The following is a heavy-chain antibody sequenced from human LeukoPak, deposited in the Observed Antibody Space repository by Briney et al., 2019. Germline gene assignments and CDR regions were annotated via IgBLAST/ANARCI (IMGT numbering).Heavy chain of an antibody. CDR2: INHSGST. CDR1: GGSFSGYY. CDR3: ARGSVVVAANNWFDP. D-gene: IGHD2-15*01. V-gene: IGHV4-34*01. J-gene: IGHJ5*02. Sequence: PSETLSLTCAVYGGSFSGYYWSWIRQPPGKGLEWIGEINHSGSTNYNPSLESRVTISVDTSKNQFSLKLSSVTAADTAVYSCARGSVVVAANNWFDPWGQGTLVTVSS.